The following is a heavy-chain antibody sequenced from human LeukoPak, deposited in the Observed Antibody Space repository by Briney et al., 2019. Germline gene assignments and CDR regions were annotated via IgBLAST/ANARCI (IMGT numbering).Heavy chain of an antibody. D-gene: IGHD3-22*01. CDR3: AKDPYYYDSSGYYGGYFQH. V-gene: IGHV3-23*01. CDR1: GFTFSSYA. Sequence: RGSLRLSCAASGFTFSSYAMSWVRQAPGKGLEWVSAISGSGGSTYYADSVKGRFTISRDNSKNTLYLQMNSLRAEDTAVYYCAKDPYYYDSSGYYGGYFQHWGQGTLVTVSS. J-gene: IGHJ1*01. CDR2: ISGSGGST.